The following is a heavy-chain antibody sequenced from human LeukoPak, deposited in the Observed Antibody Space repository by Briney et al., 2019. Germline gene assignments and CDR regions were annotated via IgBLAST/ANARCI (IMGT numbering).Heavy chain of an antibody. CDR3: ASDYGSGSYYNGDY. D-gene: IGHD3-10*01. V-gene: IGHV3-48*04. Sequence: PGGSLRLSCAASGFTFSSYSMNWVRQAPGKGLEWVSYISSSSSTIYYADSVKGRFTISRDNAKNSLYLQMNSLRAEDTAVNYCASDYGSGSYYNGDYWGQGTLVTVSS. CDR1: GFTFSSYS. CDR2: ISSSSSTI. J-gene: IGHJ4*02.